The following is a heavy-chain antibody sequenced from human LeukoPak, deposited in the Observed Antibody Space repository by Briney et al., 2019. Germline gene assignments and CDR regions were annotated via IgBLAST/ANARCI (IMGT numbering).Heavy chain of an antibody. D-gene: IGHD6-13*01. CDR2: ISSSGSTI. CDR1: GFTFSDYY. Sequence: GGSVRLSCAASGFTFSDYYMSWIRQAPGKGLEWVSYISSSGSTIYCADSVKGRFTISRGNAKNSLYLQMNSLRAEDTAVYYCARDKGSSWFDYWGQGTLVTVSS. V-gene: IGHV3-11*01. CDR3: ARDKGSSWFDY. J-gene: IGHJ4*02.